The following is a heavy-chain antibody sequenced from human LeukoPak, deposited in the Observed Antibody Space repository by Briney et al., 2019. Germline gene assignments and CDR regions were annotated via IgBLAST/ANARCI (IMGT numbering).Heavy chain of an antibody. CDR1: GFTFSSFS. Sequence: GRSLRLSCAASGFTFSSFSINWVRQAPGKGLEWVSSINSVASYIYYADSVRGRFTISRDNAKNSLYLQMNSLRAEDTGVYYCARLRRNGDSGGFYYYYDSWGQGTLVTVSS. D-gene: IGHD2-21*01. CDR3: ARLRRNGDSGGFYYYYDS. CDR2: INSVASYI. J-gene: IGHJ4*02. V-gene: IGHV3-21*01.